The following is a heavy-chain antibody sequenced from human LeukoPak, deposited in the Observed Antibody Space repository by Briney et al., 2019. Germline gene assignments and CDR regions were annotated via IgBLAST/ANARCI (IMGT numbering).Heavy chain of an antibody. Sequence: GGSLRLSCATSGFTFSPYPMHWVRQAPGKGLEWVAVIAYDGGNIFHAPSVRGRFTISRDNSRGTLSLQMNSLKVEDTALYYCVRDPSARFYFDYWGQGTLVTVPA. CDR3: VRDPSARFYFDY. V-gene: IGHV3-30*03. D-gene: IGHD6-6*01. CDR1: GFTFSPYP. J-gene: IGHJ4*02. CDR2: IAYDGGNI.